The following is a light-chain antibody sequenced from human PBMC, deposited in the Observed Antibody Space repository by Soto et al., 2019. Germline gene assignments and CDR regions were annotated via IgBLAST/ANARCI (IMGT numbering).Light chain of an antibody. J-gene: IGKJ3*01. CDR2: GAS. V-gene: IGKV3-20*01. CDR3: QQYGSSPIFS. Sequence: EIVLTQSPGTLSLSPGDSATLSCRASQSVSSTFLAWYQHKPGRPPRLLIHGASSRATSIPDRFTGSGSGTDFTLTISRLEPEDFAVYYCQQYGSSPIFSFGPGTRVDI. CDR1: QSVSSTF.